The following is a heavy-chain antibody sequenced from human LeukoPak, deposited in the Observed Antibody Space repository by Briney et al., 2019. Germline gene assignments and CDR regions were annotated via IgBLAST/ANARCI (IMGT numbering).Heavy chain of an antibody. CDR1: GFTFSSYG. V-gene: IGHV3-30*02. D-gene: IGHD3-22*01. CDR2: IRYDGSNK. Sequence: PGGSLRLSCAASGFTFSSYGMHWVRQAPGEGLEWVAFIRYDGSNKYYADSVKGRFTISRDNSKNTLYLQMNSLRAEDTAVYYCAKRGLSRSSGYYYDYWGQGTLVTVSS. J-gene: IGHJ4*02. CDR3: AKRGLSRSSGYYYDY.